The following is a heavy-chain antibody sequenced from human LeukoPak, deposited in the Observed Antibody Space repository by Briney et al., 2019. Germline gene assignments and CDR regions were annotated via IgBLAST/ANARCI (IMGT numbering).Heavy chain of an antibody. CDR1: GFTFSSYA. CDR2: ISTSGVET. J-gene: IGHJ4*02. Sequence: PGGSLRLPCAASGFTFSSYAMSWVRQTPGKGLVWVSSISTSGVETYYADSVKGRLTISRDNSNNTLYLQMNSLRAEDTALYYCAKVEARGYSHGLDYWGQGILVTVSS. D-gene: IGHD5-18*01. CDR3: AKVEARGYSHGLDY. V-gene: IGHV3-23*01.